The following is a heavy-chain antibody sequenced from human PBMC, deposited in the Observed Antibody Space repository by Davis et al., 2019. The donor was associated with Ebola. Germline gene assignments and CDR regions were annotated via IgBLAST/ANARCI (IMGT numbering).Heavy chain of an antibody. Sequence: SETLSFTCTVSGGSISSYYWSWIRQPPGKGLEWIGYIYYSGSTNYNPSLKSRVTISVDTSKNQFSLKLSSVTAADTAVYYCARGDRGYSYGYGDYYYYGMDVWGQGTTVTVSS. D-gene: IGHD5-18*01. CDR2: IYYSGST. V-gene: IGHV4-59*01. CDR1: GGSISSYY. J-gene: IGHJ6*02. CDR3: ARGDRGYSYGYGDYYYYGMDV.